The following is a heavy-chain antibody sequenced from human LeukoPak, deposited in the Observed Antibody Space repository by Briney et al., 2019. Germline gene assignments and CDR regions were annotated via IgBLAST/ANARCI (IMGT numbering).Heavy chain of an antibody. D-gene: IGHD3/OR15-3a*01. CDR3: ARGGLPARSWFDP. CDR1: GGTFTSYY. J-gene: IGHJ5*02. Sequence: GASVKISCKASGGTFTSYYMNWVRQAPGQGLEWMGIINPSSGRTTYAQKFQGRVTMTRDTSTSTVYMELTSLRSDDTAVFYCARGGLPARSWFDPWGQGTLVTVSS. V-gene: IGHV1-46*01. CDR2: INPSSGRT.